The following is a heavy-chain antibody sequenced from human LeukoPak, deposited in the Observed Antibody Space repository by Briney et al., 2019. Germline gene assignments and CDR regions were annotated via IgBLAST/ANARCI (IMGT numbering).Heavy chain of an antibody. D-gene: IGHD2-2*01. V-gene: IGHV4-59*01. J-gene: IGHJ3*02. CDR3: ASHIVVVPAAMRAFDI. Sequence: SETLSLTCTVSGGSISSYYWSWIRQPPGKGLEWIGYIYYSGSTNYNPSLKSRVTISVDTSKNQLSLKLSSVTAADTAVYYCASHIVVVPAAMRAFDIWGQGTMVTVSS. CDR2: IYYSGST. CDR1: GGSISSYY.